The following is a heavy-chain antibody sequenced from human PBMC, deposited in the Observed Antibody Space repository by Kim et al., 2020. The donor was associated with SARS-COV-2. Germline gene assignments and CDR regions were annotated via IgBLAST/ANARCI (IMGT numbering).Heavy chain of an antibody. J-gene: IGHJ3*02. CDR3: ASYSSSWTEGAFDI. D-gene: IGHD6-13*01. Sequence: TPPLKSRVTISVDTPKNPFSLTLSSVTAADTAVYYCASYSSSWTEGAFDIWGQGTMVTVSS. V-gene: IGHV4-4*09.